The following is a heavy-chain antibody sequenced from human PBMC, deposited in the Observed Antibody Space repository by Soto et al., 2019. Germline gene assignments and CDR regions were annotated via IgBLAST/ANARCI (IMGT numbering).Heavy chain of an antibody. J-gene: IGHJ6*02. D-gene: IGHD2-21*02. Sequence: SETLSLTCTVSGGSISSGGYYWSWIRQHPGKGLEWIGYIYYSGSTYYNPSLKSRVTISVDTSKNQFSLKLSSVTAADTAVYYCARESEVTDMHYYCYGLDVWGQGTTVIVS. CDR2: IYYSGST. CDR3: ARESEVTDMHYYCYGLDV. V-gene: IGHV4-31*03. CDR1: GGSISSGGYY.